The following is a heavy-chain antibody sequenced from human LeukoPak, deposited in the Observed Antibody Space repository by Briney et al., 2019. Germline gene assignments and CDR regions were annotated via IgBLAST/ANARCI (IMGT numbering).Heavy chain of an antibody. D-gene: IGHD1-26*01. J-gene: IGHJ4*02. V-gene: IGHV3-30*02. CDR1: GFTFSSYG. Sequence: PGGSLRLSCAASGFTFSSYGMHWVRQAPGKGLEWVAFIRYDGSNKYYADSVKGRFTISRDNSKNTLYLQMNSLRAEDTAVYYCARRYSGSYYFDYWGQGTLVTVSS. CDR3: ARRYSGSYYFDY. CDR2: IRYDGSNK.